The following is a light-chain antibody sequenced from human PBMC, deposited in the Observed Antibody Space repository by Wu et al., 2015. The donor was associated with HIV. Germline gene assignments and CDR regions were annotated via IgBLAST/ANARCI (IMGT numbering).Light chain of an antibody. V-gene: IGKV3-11*01. CDR3: QQRSSWPYT. Sequence: EIVMTQSPVTLSVSPGERATLSCRASQSISNNLAWYQQKPGQAPRLLIYDTSNRATGIPARFSGSGSGTDFTLTISSLEPEDFAVYYCQQRSSWPYTFGQGTKLEIK. CDR2: DTS. J-gene: IGKJ2*01. CDR1: QSISNN.